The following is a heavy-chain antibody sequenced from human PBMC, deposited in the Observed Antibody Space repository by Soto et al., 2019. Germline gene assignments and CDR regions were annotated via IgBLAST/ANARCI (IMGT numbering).Heavy chain of an antibody. V-gene: IGHV1-69*06. CDR2: IIPIFGTA. CDR3: PRLSPLEGYSSSIYWFDP. Sequence: QVQLVQSGAEVKKPGSSVQVSCKASGGTFSSYAISWVRQAPGQGLEWMGGIIPIFGTANYAQKFQGRVTITADKSTSTAYMELSSLRSEDTAVYYCPRLSPLEGYSSSIYWFDPWGQGTLVTVSS. CDR1: GGTFSSYA. J-gene: IGHJ5*02. D-gene: IGHD6-6*01.